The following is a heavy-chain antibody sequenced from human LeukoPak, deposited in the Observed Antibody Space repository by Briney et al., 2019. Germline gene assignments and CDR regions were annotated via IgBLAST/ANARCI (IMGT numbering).Heavy chain of an antibody. CDR1: GFTFSVYA. CDR2: ITSSSTYK. J-gene: IGHJ4*02. Sequence: GGSLRLSCAASGFTFSVYAMNWVRQAPGKGLEWVSHITSSSTYKYYAGSVKGRFTISRDNAKNSLYLQMNSLRAEDTAVYYCARGGSGSRSGYWGQGTLVTVSS. CDR3: ARGGSGSRSGY. D-gene: IGHD1-26*01. V-gene: IGHV3-21*06.